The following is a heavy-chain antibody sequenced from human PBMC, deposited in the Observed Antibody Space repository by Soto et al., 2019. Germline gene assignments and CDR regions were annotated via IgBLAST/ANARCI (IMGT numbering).Heavy chain of an antibody. CDR3: ARETTVTTYAFDI. Sequence: GGSLRLSCAGSGFTLSSFWMHSVRQAPGKGLVWVSRINSDGSSTSYADSVKGRFTISRDNAKNTLYLQMNSLRAEDTAVYYCARETTVTTYAFDIWGQGTMVTVSS. J-gene: IGHJ3*02. V-gene: IGHV3-74*01. CDR2: INSDGSST. D-gene: IGHD4-17*01. CDR1: GFTLSSFW.